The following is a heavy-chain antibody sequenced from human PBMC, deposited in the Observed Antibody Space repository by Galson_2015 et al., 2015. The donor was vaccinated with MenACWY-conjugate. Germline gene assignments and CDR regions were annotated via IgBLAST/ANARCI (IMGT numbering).Heavy chain of an antibody. D-gene: IGHD6-19*01. CDR2: INHSGST. Sequence: ETLSLTCGVYDGSFSGYYWSWIRQPPGKGLEWIGEINHSGSTNYNPSLKSRVTISVDTSKNQFSLKLSSVTAADTAVYYCARVLSTVVGTRKIYYGMDVWGQGTTVTVSS. V-gene: IGHV4-34*01. J-gene: IGHJ6*02. CDR3: ARVLSTVVGTRKIYYGMDV. CDR1: DGSFSGYY.